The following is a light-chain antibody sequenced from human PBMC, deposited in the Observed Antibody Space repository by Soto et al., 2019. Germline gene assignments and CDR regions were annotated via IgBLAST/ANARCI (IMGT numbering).Light chain of an antibody. CDR1: QSVGSY. V-gene: IGKV3-11*01. J-gene: IGKJ4*01. CDR3: QQRSNWPARVT. CDR2: DAS. Sequence: EVVLTQSPDTLSLSPGERATLSCRASQSVGSYLAWYQQRPGQAPRLLISDASHRAAAIPARFSGSGSGTDFTLTISSLEPEDFAVYYCQQRSNWPARVTFGGGTKVEIK.